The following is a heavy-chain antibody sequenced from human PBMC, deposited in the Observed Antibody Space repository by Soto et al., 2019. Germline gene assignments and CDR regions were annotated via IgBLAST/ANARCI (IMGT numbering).Heavy chain of an antibody. CDR3: AKDSVALRVEYYFDY. V-gene: IGHV3-23*01. D-gene: IGHD6-19*01. CDR1: GFTFSSYA. J-gene: IGHJ4*02. Sequence: PGGSLRLSCAASGFTFSSYAMSWVRQAPGKGPEWVSAISGSGGSTYYADSVKGRFTISRDNSKNTLYLQMNSLRAEDTAVYYCAKDSVALRVEYYFDYWGQGTLVTVSS. CDR2: ISGSGGST.